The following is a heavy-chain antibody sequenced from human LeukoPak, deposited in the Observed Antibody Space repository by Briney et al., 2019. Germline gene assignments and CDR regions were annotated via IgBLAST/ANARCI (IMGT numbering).Heavy chain of an antibody. CDR3: AKVLGGLWPGIDY. CDR2: INSDESST. J-gene: IGHJ4*02. CDR1: GFTFSTHS. V-gene: IGHV3-74*01. D-gene: IGHD2-15*01. Sequence: GGSLRLSCAASGFTFSTHSMHWVRQAPGKGPVWVSRINSDESSTRYADSVTGRFTISRDNAKNTVYLQMNSLRAEDTAVYYCAKVLGGLWPGIDYWGQGTVVTVSS.